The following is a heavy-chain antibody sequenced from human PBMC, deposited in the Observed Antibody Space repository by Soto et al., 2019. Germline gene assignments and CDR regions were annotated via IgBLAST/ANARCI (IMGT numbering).Heavy chain of an antibody. Sequence: QVHLQESGPGLVKPSGTLSLTCGVSGGSINSINWWSWVRQTPGKGLEWIGEIYHNGRSNYNPSLKSRVTLSIDKSKNQFFLNLTTVTAADTAVDYCARSQGVVPTQAFDPWGQGTLVIVSS. V-gene: IGHV4-4*02. J-gene: IGHJ5*02. CDR1: GGSINSINW. CDR2: IYHNGRS. CDR3: ARSQGVVPTQAFDP. D-gene: IGHD2-21*01.